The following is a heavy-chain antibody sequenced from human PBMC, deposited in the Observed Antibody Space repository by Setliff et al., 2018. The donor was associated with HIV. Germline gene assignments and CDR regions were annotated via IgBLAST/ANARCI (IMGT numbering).Heavy chain of an antibody. D-gene: IGHD1-26*01. V-gene: IGHV3-21*04. Sequence: GGSLRLSCAASGFIFSGYTMVWVRQAPGKGLEWASSISSSGNFIYYEDSVKGRFTISRDNSRNTLFLQMNNLRPEDTATYYCVRDPIEGSPDYFDYWGQGALVTVSS. CDR3: VRDPIEGSPDYFDY. CDR2: ISSSGNFI. J-gene: IGHJ4*02. CDR1: GFIFSGYT.